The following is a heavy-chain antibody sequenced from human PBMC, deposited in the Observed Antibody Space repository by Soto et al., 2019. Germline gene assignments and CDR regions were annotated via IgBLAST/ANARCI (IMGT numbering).Heavy chain of an antibody. V-gene: IGHV3-49*01. D-gene: IGHD3-9*01. CDR3: TREYDVLTGYYNYY. Sequence: GGSLRLSCTASGFTFDDYAFSWFRQAPGKGLEWVGFIRSESYGGTTEYTASVKGRFTISRDDSKSIAYLQMNSLKSEDTAVYFCTREYDVLTGYYNYYWGQGT. J-gene: IGHJ4*02. CDR2: IRSESYGGTT. CDR1: GFTFDDYA.